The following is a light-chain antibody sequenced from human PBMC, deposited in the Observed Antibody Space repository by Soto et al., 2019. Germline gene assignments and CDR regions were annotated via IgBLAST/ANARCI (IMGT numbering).Light chain of an antibody. CDR3: LQDYNYPRT. J-gene: IGKJ1*01. Sequence: AIQMTQSPSSLSASEGDRVTITCRASQGIRNDLAWYQQKPGKAPKLLIYAASSLQSGVPSRFSGSASGTDFTLTISSLQPEDFATYYCLQDYNYPRTFGQGTKVEIK. CDR2: AAS. CDR1: QGIRND. V-gene: IGKV1-6*01.